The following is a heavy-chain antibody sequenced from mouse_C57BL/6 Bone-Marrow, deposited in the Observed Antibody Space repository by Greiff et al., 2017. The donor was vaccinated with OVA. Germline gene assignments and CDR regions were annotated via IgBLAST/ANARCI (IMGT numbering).Heavy chain of an antibody. CDR1: GFTFSSYG. D-gene: IGHD2-2*01. CDR3: AIYYGYDGVDF. J-gene: IGHJ2*01. CDR2: ISSGGSYT. V-gene: IGHV5-6*02. Sequence: EVMLVESGGDLVKPGGSLKLSCAASGFTFSSYGMSWVRQTPDKRLEWVATISSGGSYTYYPDSVKGRFTISRDNAKNTLYLQMSSLKSEDTAMYYCAIYYGYDGVDFWGQGTTLTVSS.